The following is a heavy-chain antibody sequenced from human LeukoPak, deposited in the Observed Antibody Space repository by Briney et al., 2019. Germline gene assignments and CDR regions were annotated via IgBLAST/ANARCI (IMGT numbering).Heavy chain of an antibody. CDR2: IYHSGST. CDR1: GYSISSGYY. CDR3: ARHTQVYASFDY. J-gene: IGHJ4*02. D-gene: IGHD2-8*01. Sequence: WETLSLTCAVSGYSISSGYYCGWIRQTPGKGLEWIGSIYHSGSTYYNPSLKSRVTISVDTSKNQFSLKLSSVTAADTAVYYCARHTQVYASFDYWGQGTLVTVSS. V-gene: IGHV4-38-2*01.